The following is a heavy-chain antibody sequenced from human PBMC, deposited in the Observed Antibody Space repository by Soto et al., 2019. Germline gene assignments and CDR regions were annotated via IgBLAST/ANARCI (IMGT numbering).Heavy chain of an antibody. J-gene: IGHJ5*02. CDR3: ASLTPYCSGGSCYSGWFDP. CDR2: IYHSGST. CDR1: GYSISSGYY. Sequence: PSETLSLTCAVSGYSISSGYYWGWIRQPPGKGLEWIGSIYHSGSTYYNPSLKSRVTISVDTSKNQFSLKLSSVTAADTAVYYCASLTPYCSGGSCYSGWFDPWGQGTLVNV. D-gene: IGHD2-15*01. V-gene: IGHV4-38-2*01.